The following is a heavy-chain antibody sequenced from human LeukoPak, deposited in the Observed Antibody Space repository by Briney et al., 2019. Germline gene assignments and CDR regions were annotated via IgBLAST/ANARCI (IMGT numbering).Heavy chain of an antibody. Sequence: HSETLSLTCTVSGGSISSYYWSWIRQPPGKGLEWIGEINHSGSTNYNPSLKSRVTISVDTSKNQFSPKLSSVTAADTAVYYCARRDTDSGYDNYYFDYWGQGTLVTVSS. V-gene: IGHV4-34*01. CDR2: INHSGST. D-gene: IGHD5-12*01. CDR3: ARRDTDSGYDNYYFDY. CDR1: GGSISSYY. J-gene: IGHJ4*02.